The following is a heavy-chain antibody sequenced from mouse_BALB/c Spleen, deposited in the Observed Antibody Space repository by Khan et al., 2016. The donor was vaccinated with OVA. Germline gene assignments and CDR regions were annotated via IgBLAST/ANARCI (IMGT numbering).Heavy chain of an antibody. Sequence: QVRLQQSGPELKKPGETVRISCKASGYTFTTAGIQWVQKMPGKGLKWIGWINTHSGVPKYAEDFKGRFAFSLDISVNTAYLQITNLKNEDTATYVCAGGGAAYYRSDGGAMDYWGQGTSVTVSS. V-gene: IGHV9-4*02. D-gene: IGHD2-12*01. J-gene: IGHJ4*01. CDR2: INTHSGVP. CDR1: GYTFTTAG. CDR3: AGGGAAYYRSDGGAMDY.